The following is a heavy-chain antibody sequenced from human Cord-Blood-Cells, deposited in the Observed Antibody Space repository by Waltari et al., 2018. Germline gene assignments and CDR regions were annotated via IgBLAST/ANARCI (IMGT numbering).Heavy chain of an antibody. CDR2: FDPEDGET. Sequence: QVQLVQSGAEVKKPGASVKVSCKVSGYTLTELSMHWVRQAPGKGLEWMGGFDPEDGETIYAQKFQGRVTMTEDTSTDTAYMELSSLRSEDTAVYYCATVDGGSVWVDDAFDIWGQGTMVTVSS. V-gene: IGHV1-24*01. D-gene: IGHD3-16*01. CDR1: GYTLTELS. J-gene: IGHJ3*02. CDR3: ATVDGGSVWVDDAFDI.